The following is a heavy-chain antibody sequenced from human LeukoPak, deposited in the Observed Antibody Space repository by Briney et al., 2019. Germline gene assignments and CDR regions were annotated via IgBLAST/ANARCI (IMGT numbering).Heavy chain of an antibody. V-gene: IGHV4-59*01. CDR3: ARHQFDSSGSHHDASDI. CDR1: GGSISSYY. Sequence: SETLSLTCTVSGGSISSYYWSWIRQPPGKGLEWIGYIYYSGSTNYNPSLKSRVTISVDTSKNQFSLKLSSVTAADTAVYYCARHQFDSSGSHHDASDIWGQGTMVTVSS. CDR2: IYYSGST. D-gene: IGHD3-22*01. J-gene: IGHJ3*02.